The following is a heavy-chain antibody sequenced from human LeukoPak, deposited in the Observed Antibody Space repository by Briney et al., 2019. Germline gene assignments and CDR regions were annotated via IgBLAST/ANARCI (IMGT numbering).Heavy chain of an antibody. J-gene: IGHJ6*04. CDR3: ARHSAMGV. CDR2: IFYSGST. Sequence: SETLSLTCTVSGGSINTYYWSWIRQPPGKELEWIGYIFYSGSTNYNPSLKSRVTISLDTSQNQVSLNVSSATAADTAVYYCARHSAMGVWGKGTTVTVSS. V-gene: IGHV4-59*01. CDR1: GGSINTYY. D-gene: IGHD3-10*01.